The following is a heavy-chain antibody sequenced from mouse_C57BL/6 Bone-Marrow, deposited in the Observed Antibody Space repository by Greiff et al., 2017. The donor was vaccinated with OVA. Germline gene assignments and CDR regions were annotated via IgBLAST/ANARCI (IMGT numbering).Heavy chain of an antibody. Sequence: VKLMESGAELARPGASVKLSCKASGYTFTSYGISWVKQRTGQGLEWIGEIYPRSGNTYYNEKFKGKATLTADKSSSTAYMELRSLTSEDSAVYFCARRLRYPFAYWGQGTLVTVSA. V-gene: IGHV1-81*01. CDR1: GYTFTSYG. CDR2: IYPRSGNT. J-gene: IGHJ3*01. D-gene: IGHD1-1*01. CDR3: ARRLRYPFAY.